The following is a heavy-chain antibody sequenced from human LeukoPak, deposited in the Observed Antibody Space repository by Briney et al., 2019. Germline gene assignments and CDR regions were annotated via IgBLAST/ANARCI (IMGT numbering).Heavy chain of an antibody. CDR2: VSSSGSTI. CDR3: ARDPGYGEGGLN. D-gene: IGHD4-17*01. Sequence: AGSLRLSCTAAGVTCRGCEMNSVGEAPLKRLELVSYVSSSGSTIYYADSVKGRFTISRDNAKNSLYLQMNSLRAEDTAVYYCARDPGYGEGGLNWGQGTLVAVSS. J-gene: IGHJ4*02. V-gene: IGHV3-48*03. CDR1: GVTCRGCE.